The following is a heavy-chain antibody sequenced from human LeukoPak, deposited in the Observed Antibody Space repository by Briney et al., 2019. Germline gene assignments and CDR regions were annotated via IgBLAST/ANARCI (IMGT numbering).Heavy chain of an antibody. Sequence: GGSLRLSCAAAGFTFSDYGMNWVRQAPGKGLEWVSGISGSGVSTYYADSVKGRFTISRDNSKNTLYLQMNSLRVEDTAVYYCAKGGSYYAYWGQGTLVTVSS. CDR3: AKGGSYYAY. J-gene: IGHJ4*02. V-gene: IGHV3-23*01. D-gene: IGHD1-26*01. CDR2: ISGSGVST. CDR1: GFTFSDYG.